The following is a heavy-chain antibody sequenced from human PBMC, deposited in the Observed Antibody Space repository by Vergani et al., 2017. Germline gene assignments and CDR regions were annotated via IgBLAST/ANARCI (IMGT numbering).Heavy chain of an antibody. CDR1: GGSISAGYYF. J-gene: IGHJ3*01. Sequence: QVQLQASGPGRVKPSQTLSLTCTMSGGSISAGYYFWSWIRQPAGKGLEWLGHISASGNASHSPSLRTRVSMSLDTSKNQFSLTVTSVTAADTAIYFCSRRSGGYYSGGKVHPVRTAFDVWGHGTVVTGSS. V-gene: IGHV4-61*02. D-gene: IGHD2-15*01. CDR3: SRRSGGYYSGGKVHPVRTAFDV. CDR2: ISASGNA.